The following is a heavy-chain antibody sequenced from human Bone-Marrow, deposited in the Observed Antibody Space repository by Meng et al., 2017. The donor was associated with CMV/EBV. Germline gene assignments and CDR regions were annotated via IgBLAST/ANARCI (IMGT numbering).Heavy chain of an antibody. CDR1: GGSISSSSYY. D-gene: IGHD2-2*01. V-gene: IGHV4-39*07. J-gene: IGHJ4*02. CDR2: INHSGST. Sequence: SETLSLTCTVSGGSISSSSYYWGWIRQPPGKGLEWIGEINHSGSTNYNPSLKSRVTISVDTSKNQFSLKLSSVTAADTAVYYCARVTLDCSSTSCYQIDYWGQGTLVTVSS. CDR3: ARVTLDCSSTSCYQIDY.